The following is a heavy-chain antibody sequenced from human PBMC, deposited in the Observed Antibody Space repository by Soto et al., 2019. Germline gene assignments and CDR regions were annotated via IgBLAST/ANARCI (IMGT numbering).Heavy chain of an antibody. V-gene: IGHV2-5*02. J-gene: IGHJ5*02. CDR3: AHSGIVRVDWNFAGWGWFDP. CDR1: GFSLSTSGVG. Sequence: SGPTLVNPTQTLTLTCTFSGFSLSTSGVGVGWIRQPPGKALEWLGIIYWDDDKRYSPSLKSRLTITKDTSKNQVVLTMTNMDPVDTATYYCAHSGIVRVDWNFAGWGWFDPWGQGTLVTVSS. D-gene: IGHD1-7*01. CDR2: IYWDDDK.